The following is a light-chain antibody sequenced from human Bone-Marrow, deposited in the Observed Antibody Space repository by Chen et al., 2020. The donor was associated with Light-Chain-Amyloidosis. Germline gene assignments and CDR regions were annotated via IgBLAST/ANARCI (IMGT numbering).Light chain of an antibody. V-gene: IGLV1-44*01. Sequence: QSALTQPPSTSGTPGLRVTISCSGSSSNIGANNVNWYQQLPGTAPKLVIYNDNQRPSGVPDRLSGSKSGTSASLAISGLQSEDEADYYCAAWDDRVIGQVFGTGTKVTVL. CDR3: AAWDDRVIGQV. J-gene: IGLJ1*01. CDR2: NDN. CDR1: SSNIGANN.